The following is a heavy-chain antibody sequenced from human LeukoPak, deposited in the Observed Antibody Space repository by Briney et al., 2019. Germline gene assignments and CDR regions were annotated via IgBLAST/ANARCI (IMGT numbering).Heavy chain of an antibody. V-gene: IGHV1-24*01. CDR2: FDPEDGET. Sequence: GASVKVSCKVSGYTLTELSMHWVRQAPGEGLEWMGGFDPEDGETIYAQKFQGRVTMTEDTSTDTAYMELSSLRSEDTAVYYCATPRMRGYSSGVDYWGQGTLVTVSS. D-gene: IGHD6-19*01. CDR1: GYTLTELS. CDR3: ATPRMRGYSSGVDY. J-gene: IGHJ4*02.